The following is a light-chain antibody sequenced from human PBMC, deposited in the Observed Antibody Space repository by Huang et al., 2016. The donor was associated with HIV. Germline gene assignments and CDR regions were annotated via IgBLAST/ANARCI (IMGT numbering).Light chain of an antibody. CDR2: EAS. CDR3: QQRTKWPPVLT. Sequence: EIVLTQSPATLSLSPGDRATLSCRASQSVGVYLAWYQQKPGQAPRLLIFEASNRATGIPVRFSGSGSGTDFTLTSDSLQPDDFAIYYCQQRTKWPPVLTFGGGTRVEIK. V-gene: IGKV3-11*01. CDR1: QSVGVY. J-gene: IGKJ4*01.